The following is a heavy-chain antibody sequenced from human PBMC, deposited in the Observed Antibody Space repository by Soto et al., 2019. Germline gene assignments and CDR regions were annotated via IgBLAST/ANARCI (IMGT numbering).Heavy chain of an antibody. V-gene: IGHV3-21*04. J-gene: IGHJ4*02. Sequence: SGGSLRLSCAASGFTFSSYSMNWVRQAPGKGLEWVSSISSSSSYIYYADSVKGRFTISRDNSKNTLYLQMNSLRDEDTAVYYCAKFGASGSYFQFDYWGPGTLVTVSS. CDR2: ISSSSSYI. D-gene: IGHD3-10*01. CDR1: GFTFSSYS. CDR3: AKFGASGSYFQFDY.